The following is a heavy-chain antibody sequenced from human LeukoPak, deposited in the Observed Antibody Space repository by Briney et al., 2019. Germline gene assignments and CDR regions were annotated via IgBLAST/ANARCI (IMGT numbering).Heavy chain of an antibody. V-gene: IGHV4-59*08. Sequence: SETLSLTCTVSGGSHSSYYWSWIRQPPGKGLEWIGYIYYSGSTNYNPSLKSRVTISVDTSKNQFSLKLSSVTAADTAVYYCARLTVYDDSSGYFVDGGYYFDYWGQGTLVTVSS. CDR3: ARLTVYDDSSGYFVDGGYYFDY. D-gene: IGHD3-22*01. CDR2: IYYSGST. J-gene: IGHJ4*02. CDR1: GGSHSSYY.